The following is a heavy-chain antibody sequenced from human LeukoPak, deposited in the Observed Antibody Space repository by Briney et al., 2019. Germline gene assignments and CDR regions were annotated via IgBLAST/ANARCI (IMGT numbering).Heavy chain of an antibody. V-gene: IGHV3-7*01. Sequence: GGSLRLSCVASGFTFSSRDWMTWVRQAPGKGLEWVANIKQDGSEKNYVDSVKGRFTISRDNAKNTLYLQMNSLRAEDTAVYYCARAKGFPWYYDSSGYSPGGQGTLVTVSS. CDR2: IKQDGSEK. J-gene: IGHJ5*02. CDR1: GFTFSSRDW. CDR3: ARAKGFPWYYDSSGYSP. D-gene: IGHD3-22*01.